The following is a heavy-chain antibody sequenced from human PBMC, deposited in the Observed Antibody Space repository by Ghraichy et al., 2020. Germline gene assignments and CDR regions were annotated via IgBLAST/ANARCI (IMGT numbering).Heavy chain of an antibody. CDR1: GFIFSSYA. CDR3: VKAYTTIRELLF. D-gene: IGHD1-26*01. J-gene: IGHJ4*02. Sequence: GESLNISCSASGFIFSSYAMHWVRQAPGKGLEYVSVINNNGDSTYYADSVKGRFTISRDNSKNTLYLQMSSLRAEDTAMYYCVKAYTTIRELLFWGQGTLVTVSS. V-gene: IGHV3-64D*06. CDR2: INNNGDST.